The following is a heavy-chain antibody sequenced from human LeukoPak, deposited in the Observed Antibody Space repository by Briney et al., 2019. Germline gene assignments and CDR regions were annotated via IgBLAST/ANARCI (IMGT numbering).Heavy chain of an antibody. V-gene: IGHV1-2*02. CDR3: ASNTGSDSSGYAY. Sequence: ASVKVSCKASGYTFTGHYMHWVRQAPGQGLEWMGWINPNSGGTNYAQKFQGRVTMTRDTSISTAYMELSRLRSDDTAVYYCASNTGSDSSGYAYWGQGTLVTVSS. J-gene: IGHJ4*02. D-gene: IGHD3-22*01. CDR2: INPNSGGT. CDR1: GYTFTGHY.